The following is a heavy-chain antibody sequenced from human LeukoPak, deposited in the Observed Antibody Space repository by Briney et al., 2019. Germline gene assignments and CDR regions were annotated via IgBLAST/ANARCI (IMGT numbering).Heavy chain of an antibody. J-gene: IGHJ3*02. CDR2: ISGSSSHI. CDR1: GFSFSNYN. CDR3: ARDPANRGAFDI. V-gene: IGHV3-21*01. Sequence: PGGSLRLSCIASGFSFSNYNINSGRQAPGKGLEWVSSISGSSSHIHYGDSVKGRFTISRDNAKSSLYLQMNSLRVEDTAVYYCARDPANRGAFDIWGPGTMVTASS. D-gene: IGHD3-16*02.